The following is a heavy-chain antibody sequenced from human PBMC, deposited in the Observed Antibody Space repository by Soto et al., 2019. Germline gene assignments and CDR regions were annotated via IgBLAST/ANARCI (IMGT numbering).Heavy chain of an antibody. Sequence: SLRLSCTTSGFIFGDYVMSWVRQAPGKGLVWVGFIRSKAYGGTTEYAASVKGRFTISRDDSKSIAYLQMNSLKTEDTAVYYCTRGGRGYSSNWYYGMDVWGQGTTVTV. CDR2: IRSKAYGGTT. J-gene: IGHJ6*02. V-gene: IGHV3-49*04. CDR1: GFIFGDYV. D-gene: IGHD6-13*01. CDR3: TRGGRGYSSNWYYGMDV.